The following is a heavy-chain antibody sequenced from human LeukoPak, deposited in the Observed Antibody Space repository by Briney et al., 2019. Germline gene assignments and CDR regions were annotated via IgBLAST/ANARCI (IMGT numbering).Heavy chain of an antibody. V-gene: IGHV4-59*01. CDR1: GGSISSYY. Sequence: SETLSLTCTVSGGSISSYYWSWIRQPPGKGLEWIGYIYYSGSTNYNPSFKSRVTISVDTSKNQFSLKLSSVTAADTAVYYCARGDYGGNSYYFDYWGQGTLVTVSS. D-gene: IGHD4-23*01. J-gene: IGHJ4*02. CDR3: ARGDYGGNSYYFDY. CDR2: IYYSGST.